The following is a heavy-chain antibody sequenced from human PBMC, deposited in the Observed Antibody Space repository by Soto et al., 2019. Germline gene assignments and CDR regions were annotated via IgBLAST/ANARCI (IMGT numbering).Heavy chain of an antibody. V-gene: IGHV4-31*03. Sequence: PSETLSLTCTVSGGSVTTSSTYWGWIRHSPGKGLEWIGYVHHSGRTYYNPSLKSRVKMSVDTAKNQYDLTLTSVTAADTAVYYCARDRDYYDKSGYLQYFDFWGQGTQVTVSS. CDR3: ARDRDYYDKSGYLQYFDF. D-gene: IGHD5-12*01. CDR2: VHHSGRT. J-gene: IGHJ4*02. CDR1: GGSVTTSSTY.